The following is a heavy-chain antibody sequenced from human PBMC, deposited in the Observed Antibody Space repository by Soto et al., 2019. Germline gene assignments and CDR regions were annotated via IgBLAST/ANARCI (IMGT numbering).Heavy chain of an antibody. CDR3: ARDRGIQLWLDYYGMDV. CDR1: GFTFSSYA. Sequence: QVQLVESGGGVVQPGRSLRLSCAASGFTFSSYAMHWVRQAPGKGLEWVAVISYDGSNKYYADSVKGRFTISRDNSKNTLYLQMNSLRAEDTAVYYCARDRGIQLWLDYYGMDVWGQGTTVTVSS. CDR2: ISYDGSNK. V-gene: IGHV3-30-3*01. D-gene: IGHD5-18*01. J-gene: IGHJ6*02.